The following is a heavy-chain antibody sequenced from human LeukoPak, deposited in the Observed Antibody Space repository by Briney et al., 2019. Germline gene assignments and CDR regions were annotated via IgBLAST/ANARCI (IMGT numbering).Heavy chain of an antibody. V-gene: IGHV1-8*01. Sequence: ASVKVSCKASGYTFSSYDINWVRQATGQGLDWMGWMNPNSGNTGYAQKFQGRVTITRNTSISTAYMELSSPRSEDTAVYYCARGLGGSYGYYYYYYMDVWGKGTTVTVSS. CDR3: ARGLGGSYGYYYYYYMDV. J-gene: IGHJ6*03. CDR2: MNPNSGNT. CDR1: GYTFSSYD. D-gene: IGHD3-16*01.